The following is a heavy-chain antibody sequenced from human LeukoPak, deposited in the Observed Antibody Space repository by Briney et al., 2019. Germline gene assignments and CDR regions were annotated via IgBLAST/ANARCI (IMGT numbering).Heavy chain of an antibody. V-gene: IGHV3-48*03. CDR3: ARGSPPHDAFDI. J-gene: IGHJ3*02. CDR1: GFTFSSYE. Sequence: GGSLRLSCAASGFTFSSYEMNWVRQAPGKGLEWVSHISSSGSTIYYADSVKGRFTISRDNSKNTLYLQMNSLRAEDTAVYYCARGSPPHDAFDIWGQGTMVTVSS. CDR2: ISSSGSTI.